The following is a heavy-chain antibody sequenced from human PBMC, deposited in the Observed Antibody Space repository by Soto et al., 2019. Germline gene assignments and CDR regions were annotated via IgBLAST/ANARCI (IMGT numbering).Heavy chain of an antibody. Sequence: SDTLSLTCAVYGGSLSGYYWSWIRQPPGKGLEWIGEINHSGSTNYNPSLKSRVTISVDTSKNQFSLKLSSVTAADTAVYYCASSTRRWAYYWGQGTLVTVSS. CDR1: GGSLSGYY. J-gene: IGHJ4*02. V-gene: IGHV4-34*01. CDR3: ASSTRRWAYY. CDR2: INHSGST.